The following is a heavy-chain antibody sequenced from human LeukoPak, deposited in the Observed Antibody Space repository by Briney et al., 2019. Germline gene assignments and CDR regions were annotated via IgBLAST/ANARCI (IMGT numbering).Heavy chain of an antibody. CDR1: GGSISSYY. V-gene: IGHV4-59*01. CDR3: ARVDPDSSSTLEVFDY. J-gene: IGHJ4*02. Sequence: SETLSLTCTVSGGSISSYYWSWIRQPPGKGLEWIGYIYYSGSTNYNPSLKSRVTISVDTSKNQFSLKLSSVAAADTAVYYCARVDPDSSSTLEVFDYWGQGTLVTVSS. D-gene: IGHD6-6*01. CDR2: IYYSGST.